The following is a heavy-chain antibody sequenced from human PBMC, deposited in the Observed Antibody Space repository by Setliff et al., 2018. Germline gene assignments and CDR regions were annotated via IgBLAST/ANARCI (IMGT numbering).Heavy chain of an antibody. J-gene: IGHJ4*02. D-gene: IGHD3-3*01. CDR3: ARWNGSGYFHY. Sequence: VASVKVSCKVSGGAFSNYGLTWVRQAPGQGLVWMGRIIPILETTNYAQNFQGRVSITADESTRTAYMELSRLTFEDTAVYYCARWNGSGYFHYWGQGTWVTVSS. CDR2: IIPILETT. V-gene: IGHV1-69*11. CDR1: GGAFSNYG.